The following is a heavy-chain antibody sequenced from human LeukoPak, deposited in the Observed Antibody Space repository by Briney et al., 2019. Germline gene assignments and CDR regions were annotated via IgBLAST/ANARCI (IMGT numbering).Heavy chain of an antibody. Sequence: ASVKVSCKASGYTFTGYYMHWVRQAPGQGLEWMGWINPNSGGTNYAQKFQGWVTMTRDTSITTVYMELTSLKSDDTAVYFCARDQHTGSQKISDYWGQGTLVTVSS. J-gene: IGHJ4*02. D-gene: IGHD2-21*01. CDR3: ARDQHTGSQKISDY. CDR2: INPNSGGT. V-gene: IGHV1-2*04. CDR1: GYTFTGYY.